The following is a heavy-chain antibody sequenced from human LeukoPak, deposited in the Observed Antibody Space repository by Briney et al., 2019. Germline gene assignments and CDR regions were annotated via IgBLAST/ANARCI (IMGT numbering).Heavy chain of an antibody. CDR1: GYTFTSYD. V-gene: IGHV1-8*03. D-gene: IGHD3-3*01. J-gene: IGHJ4*02. CDR3: ARGPIRFLEWLHYFDY. CDR2: MNTNSGNT. Sequence: ASVKVSFKASGYTFTSYDINWVRQATGQGLEWMGWMNTNSGNTGYAQKFQGRVTITRNTSISTAYMELSSLRSEDTAVYYCARGPIRFLEWLHYFDYWGQGTLVTVSS.